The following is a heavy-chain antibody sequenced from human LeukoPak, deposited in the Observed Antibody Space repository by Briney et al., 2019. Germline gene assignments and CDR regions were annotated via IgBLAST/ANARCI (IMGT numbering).Heavy chain of an antibody. CDR1: GGSVSTSDYY. V-gene: IGHV4-39*07. CDR3: ARVFDS. Sequence: SGTLSLTCTVSGGSVSTSDYYWGWIRQSPVKGLEWIGDVFYTGKTNYNPSLRGRATISIDTSKNQFSLKLTYVTAADTAVYYCARVFDSWGQGTLVTVSS. CDR2: VFYTGKT. J-gene: IGHJ4*02.